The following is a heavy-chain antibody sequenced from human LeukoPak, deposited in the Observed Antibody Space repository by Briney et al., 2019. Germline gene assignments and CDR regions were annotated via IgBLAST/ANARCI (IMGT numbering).Heavy chain of an antibody. CDR1: GFTLEDYG. J-gene: IGHJ5*02. CDR3: ARDHGTGWFDP. CDR2: INWNGGST. V-gene: IGHV3-20*04. D-gene: IGHD1-14*01. Sequence: GGSLRLSCAASGFTLEDYGRSWFGQAPGKGLVWVSGINWNGGSTGYADSVKGRFTISRDNAKNSLYLQMNSLRAEDTALYYCARDHGTGWFDPWGQGILVTVSS.